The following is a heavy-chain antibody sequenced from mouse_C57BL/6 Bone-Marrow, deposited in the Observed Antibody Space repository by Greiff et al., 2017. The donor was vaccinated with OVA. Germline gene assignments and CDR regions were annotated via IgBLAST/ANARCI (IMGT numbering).Heavy chain of an antibody. J-gene: IGHJ1*03. CDR2: IYPSDSET. V-gene: IGHV1-61*01. D-gene: IGHD1-1*01. CDR1: GYTFTSYW. Sequence: QVQLQQPGAELVRPGSSVKLSCKASGYTFTSYWMDWVKQRPGQGLEWIGNIYPSDSETHYNQKFKDKATLTVDKSSSTGYMQLSSLTSEDSAVYYCARIEDYYGSSYYWYFDVWGTGTTVTVSS. CDR3: ARIEDYYGSSYYWYFDV.